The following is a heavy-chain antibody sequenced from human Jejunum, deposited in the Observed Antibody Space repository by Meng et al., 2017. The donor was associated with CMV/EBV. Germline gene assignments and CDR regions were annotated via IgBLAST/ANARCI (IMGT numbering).Heavy chain of an antibody. CDR2: INYRGST. CDR3: ARCPRDDDSGYWFFDN. D-gene: IGHD3-22*01. Sequence: QGQLQGGGAGLLKPSETLSLTCAVYGGSFSGYYWSWIRQPPGKGLEWIGEINYRGSTNYSPSLKSRVTMSLDTSKNQFSLKLTSVTAADTAMYYCARCPRDDDSGYWFFDNWGQGTLVTVSS. V-gene: IGHV4-34*01. CDR1: GGSFSGYY. J-gene: IGHJ4*02.